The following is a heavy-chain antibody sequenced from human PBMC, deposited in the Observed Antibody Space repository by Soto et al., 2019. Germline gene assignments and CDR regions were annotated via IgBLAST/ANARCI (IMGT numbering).Heavy chain of an antibody. V-gene: IGHV4-39*02. CDR2: IYYSGST. J-gene: IGHJ4*02. CDR3: AREMGMNADYYDSSGPSDY. CDR1: GGSISSSSYY. Sequence: SETLSLTCTVSGGSISSSSYYWGWIRQPPGKGLEWIGSIYYSGSTYYNPSLKSRVTISVDTSKNQFSLKLSSVTAADTAVYYCAREMGMNADYYDSSGPSDYWGQGTLVTVSS. D-gene: IGHD3-22*01.